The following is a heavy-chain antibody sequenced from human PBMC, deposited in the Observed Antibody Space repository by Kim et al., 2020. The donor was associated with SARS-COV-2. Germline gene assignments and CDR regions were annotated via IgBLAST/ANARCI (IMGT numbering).Heavy chain of an antibody. CDR2: ISSSSSYI. Sequence: GGSLRLSCAASGFTFSSYSMNWVRQAPGKGLEWVSSISSSSSYIYYADPVKGRFTISRNNAKNSLYLQMNSLRAEDTAVYYCARDLGSDNWGGYYYYGMDVWGQGTTVTVSS. CDR1: GFTFSSYS. D-gene: IGHD7-27*01. CDR3: ARDLGSDNWGGYYYYGMDV. J-gene: IGHJ6*02. V-gene: IGHV3-21*01.